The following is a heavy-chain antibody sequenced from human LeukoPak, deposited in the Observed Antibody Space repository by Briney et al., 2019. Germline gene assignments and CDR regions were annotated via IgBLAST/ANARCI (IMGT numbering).Heavy chain of an antibody. CDR2: ISGSGGST. CDR3: AKDFCSGGSCYVADY. V-gene: IGHV3-23*01. CDR1: GFTFRSYA. Sequence: GGSLRLSCAGSGFTFRSYAMSWVRQAPGKGLEWVSAISGSGGSTYYADSVKGRFTISRDNSKNTLYLQMNSLRAEDTAVYYCAKDFCSGGSCYVADYWGQGPLVTVSS. D-gene: IGHD2-15*01. J-gene: IGHJ4*02.